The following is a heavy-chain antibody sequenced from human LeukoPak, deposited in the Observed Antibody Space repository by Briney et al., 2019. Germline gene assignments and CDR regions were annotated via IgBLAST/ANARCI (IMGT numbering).Heavy chain of an antibody. CDR3: ARGVTVTTFYY. D-gene: IGHD4-17*01. V-gene: IGHV4-38-2*02. Sequence: SETLSLTCTVSGYSISSGYYWGWIRQPPGKGLEWIGSIYHSGCTYYNPSLKSRVTISVDTSKNQFSLKLSSVTAADTAVYYCARGVTVTTFYYWGQGTLVTVSS. J-gene: IGHJ4*02. CDR1: GYSISSGYY. CDR2: IYHSGCT.